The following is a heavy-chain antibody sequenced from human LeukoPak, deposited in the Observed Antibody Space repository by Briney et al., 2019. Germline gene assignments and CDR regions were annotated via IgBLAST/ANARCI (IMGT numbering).Heavy chain of an antibody. Sequence: ASVKVSCTASGYTFTSYGISWVRQAPGQGLGWMGWISAYNGNTNYAEKLQGRVIMTTDTSTSTAYMELRSLRSDDTAVYYCARDPLDSGWFDPWGQGTLVTVSS. V-gene: IGHV1-18*04. D-gene: IGHD1-1*01. CDR1: GYTFTSYG. CDR2: ISAYNGNT. CDR3: ARDPLDSGWFDP. J-gene: IGHJ5*02.